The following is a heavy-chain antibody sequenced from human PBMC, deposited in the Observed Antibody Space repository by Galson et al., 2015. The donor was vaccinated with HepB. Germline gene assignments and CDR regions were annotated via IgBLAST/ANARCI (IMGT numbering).Heavy chain of an antibody. D-gene: IGHD6-13*01. V-gene: IGHV3-15*01. J-gene: IGHJ6*02. CDR3: TTEGSSSWPYYYYGMDV. CDR1: GFTFSNAW. CDR2: IKSKTDGGTT. Sequence: SLRLSCAASGFTFSNAWMSWVRQAPGKGLEWVGRIKSKTDGGTTDYAAPVKGRFTISRDDSKNTLYLQMNSLKTEDTAVYYCTTEGSSSWPYYYYGMDVWGQGTTVTVSS.